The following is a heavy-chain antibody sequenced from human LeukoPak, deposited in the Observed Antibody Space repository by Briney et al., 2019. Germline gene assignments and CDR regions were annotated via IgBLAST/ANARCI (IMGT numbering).Heavy chain of an antibody. CDR1: GYTFTSYY. J-gene: IGHJ4*02. CDR2: INPSGGST. Sequence: HGASVKVSCKASGYTFTSYYMHWVRQAPGQGLGWMGIINPSGGSTSYAQKFQGRVTMTRDTSTSTVYMELSSLRSEDTAVYYCARGGVDRDTAMVESYFDYWGQGTLVTVSS. V-gene: IGHV1-46*01. CDR3: ARGGVDRDTAMVESYFDY. D-gene: IGHD5-18*01.